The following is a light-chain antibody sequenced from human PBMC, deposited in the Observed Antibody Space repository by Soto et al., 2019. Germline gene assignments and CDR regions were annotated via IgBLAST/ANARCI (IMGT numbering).Light chain of an antibody. CDR1: QSLLHSNGYND. V-gene: IGKV2-28*01. Sequence: DIVMTQSPLSLPVTPGEPASISCSSRQSLLHSNGYNDLDWYLQTPGQSSELRIYLGSNRASGVPDRLSGSGSGTDLTLKISRVESEDVGVYYCMQPLQSWTFGQGTKVYIK. CDR3: MQPLQSWT. CDR2: LGS. J-gene: IGKJ1*01.